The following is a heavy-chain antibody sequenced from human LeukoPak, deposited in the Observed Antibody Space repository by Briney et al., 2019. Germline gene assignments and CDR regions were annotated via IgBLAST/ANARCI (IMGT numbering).Heavy chain of an antibody. CDR3: AKTLSSSGSYNHPDFDY. CDR1: GFTFSSYA. CDR2: ISGGGGTT. D-gene: IGHD3-10*01. Sequence: PGGFLRLSCAASGFTFSSYAMSWVRQAPGKGLEWGSAISGGGGTTNYADSVKGRFTISRDNSKNTLYLQMSSLRAEDTAVYYCAKTLSSSGSYNHPDFDYWGQGTLVTVSS. V-gene: IGHV3-23*01. J-gene: IGHJ4*02.